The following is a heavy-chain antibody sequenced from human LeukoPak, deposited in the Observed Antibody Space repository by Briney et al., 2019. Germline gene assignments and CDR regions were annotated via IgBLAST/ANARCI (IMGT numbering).Heavy chain of an antibody. CDR3: ARAKPKNMVRGLIMRRESRYYFDY. CDR1: GFTFSSYG. J-gene: IGHJ4*02. Sequence: GGSLRLSCAASGFTFSSYGMSWVRQAPGKGLEWVSAISGIGGSTYYADSGNGRFTISRDYCKSTLYIQMNSLRAEDTAVYYCARAKPKNMVRGLIMRRESRYYFDYWGQGTLVTVSS. D-gene: IGHD3-10*01. CDR2: ISGIGGST. V-gene: IGHV3-23*01.